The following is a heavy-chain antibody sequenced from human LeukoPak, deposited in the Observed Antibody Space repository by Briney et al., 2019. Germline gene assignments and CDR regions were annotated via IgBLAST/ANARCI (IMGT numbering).Heavy chain of an antibody. Sequence: SETLSLTCSVFGDSLSGYYWSWIRQPPGRGLEWIAWIFYTGSTNYNPSLKSRVSISVDTSKNHLSLKLSSVTAADTAVYYCARGNSGNYYHYFDDWGQGTLVTVSS. CDR2: IFYTGST. J-gene: IGHJ4*02. V-gene: IGHV4-59*08. CDR1: GDSLSGYY. CDR3: ARGNSGNYYHYFDD. D-gene: IGHD1-26*01.